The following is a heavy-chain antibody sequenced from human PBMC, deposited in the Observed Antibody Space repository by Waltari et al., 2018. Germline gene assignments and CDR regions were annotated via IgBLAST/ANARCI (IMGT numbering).Heavy chain of an antibody. CDR1: GGSISSSSYY. J-gene: IGHJ4*02. CDR2: IYYSGST. Sequence: QLQLQESGPGLVKPSETLSLTCTVPGGSISSSSYYWGWIRQPPGKGLEWIGSIYYSGSTYYNPSLKSRVTISVDTSKNQFSLKLSSVTAADTAVYYCARQYSSLVLRVGYYFDYWGQGTLVTVSS. D-gene: IGHD6-19*01. CDR3: ARQYSSLVLRVGYYFDY. V-gene: IGHV4-39*07.